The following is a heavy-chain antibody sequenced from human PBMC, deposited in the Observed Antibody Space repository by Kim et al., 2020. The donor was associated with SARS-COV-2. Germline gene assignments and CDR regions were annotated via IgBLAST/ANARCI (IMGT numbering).Heavy chain of an antibody. V-gene: IGHV4-31*03. CDR2: IYYSGST. CDR1: GGSISSGGYY. D-gene: IGHD3-10*01. CDR3: ARGPYYYGSGSYYPEAPYGMDV. Sequence: SETLSLTCTVSGGSISSGGYYWSWIRQHPGKGLEWIGYIYYSGSTYYNPSLKSRVTISVDTSKNQFSLKLSSVTAADTAVYYCARGPYYYGSGSYYPEAPYGMDVWGQGTTVTVSS. J-gene: IGHJ6*02.